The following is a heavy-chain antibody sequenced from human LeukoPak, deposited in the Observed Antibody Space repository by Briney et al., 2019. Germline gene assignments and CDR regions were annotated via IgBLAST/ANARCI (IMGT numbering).Heavy chain of an antibody. Sequence: GGSLRLSCAASGFTFSNYGMHWVRQAPGKGLEWVSIIYRGGSTYYADSVKGRFTISRDNSKNTLYLQMNSLRAEDTAMYYCARTSGYYDSSTYYENAFDIWGQGTMVTVSS. CDR2: IYRGGST. CDR3: ARTSGYYDSSTYYENAFDI. J-gene: IGHJ3*02. V-gene: IGHV3-53*01. D-gene: IGHD3-22*01. CDR1: GFTFSNYG.